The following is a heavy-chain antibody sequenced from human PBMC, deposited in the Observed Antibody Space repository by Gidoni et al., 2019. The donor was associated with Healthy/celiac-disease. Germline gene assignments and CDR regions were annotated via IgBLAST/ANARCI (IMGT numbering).Heavy chain of an antibody. CDR2: IYTSGST. V-gene: IGHV4-61*02. Sequence: QVQLQESGPGLVKPSQTLSLTCTVSGGSISSGSYYWSWIRQPAGKGLEWIGRIYTSGSTNYNPSLKSRVTISVDTSKNQFSLKLSSVTAADTAVYYCARASTLQIPRTRALGWFDPWGQGTLVTVSS. CDR1: GGSISSGSYY. CDR3: ARASTLQIPRTRALGWFDP. J-gene: IGHJ5*02. D-gene: IGHD2-2*01.